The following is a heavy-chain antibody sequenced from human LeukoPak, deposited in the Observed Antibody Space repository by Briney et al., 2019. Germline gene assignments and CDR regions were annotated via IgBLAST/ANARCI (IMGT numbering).Heavy chain of an antibody. J-gene: IGHJ4*02. CDR1: GFTFSSYS. CDR3: ARGLTAAVHFDY. V-gene: IGHV3-21*01. D-gene: IGHD6-13*01. Sequence: GGSLRLSCAASGFTFSSYSMNWVRQAPGKRLEWVSSISSSSSYIYYADSVKGRFTISRDNAKNSLYLQMNSLRAEDTAVYYCARGLTAAVHFDYWGQGTLVTVSS. CDR2: ISSSSSYI.